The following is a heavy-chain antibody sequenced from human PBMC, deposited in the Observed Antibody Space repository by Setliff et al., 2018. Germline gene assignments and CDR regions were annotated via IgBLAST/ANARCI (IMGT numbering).Heavy chain of an antibody. CDR2: INDSGTT. J-gene: IGHJ4*02. CDR3: RYWSGYYNNDY. D-gene: IGHD3-3*01. CDR1: GGSFSNYY. Sequence: SETLSLTCAVYGGSFSNYYWGWIRQSPGKGLEWIGEINDSGTTNYSPSLKSRVTISLDASTNQFSLKLRSVSAADTAVYYCRYWSGYYNNDYWGQGTLVTVSS. V-gene: IGHV4-34*01.